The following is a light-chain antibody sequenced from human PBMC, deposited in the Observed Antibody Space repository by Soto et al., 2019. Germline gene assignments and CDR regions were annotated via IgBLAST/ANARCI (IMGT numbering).Light chain of an antibody. V-gene: IGKV1-5*01. CDR2: HAT. Sequence: DIQMTQSPSTLSASAGDRVNITCRASQSISSHLAWYQQKPGKAPKLLIYHATSFKSEVPSRFSGSGSGTEFTLPISSLQPDDFATYYCQQYNSLFSRTFGQGTKVEI. CDR1: QSISSH. CDR3: QQYNSLFSRT. J-gene: IGKJ1*01.